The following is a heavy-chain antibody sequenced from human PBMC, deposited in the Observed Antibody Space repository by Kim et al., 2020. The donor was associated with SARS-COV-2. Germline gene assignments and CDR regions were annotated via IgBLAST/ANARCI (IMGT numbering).Heavy chain of an antibody. CDR2: VGPDGSEI. CDR3: ARDPHRGGDYDY. Sequence: GGSLRLSCAASGFTFSSFWMNWVRQSPGTGLEWVANVGPDGSEIYYVNSVEGRFTISRDNAKNSLYLQMDSLRAEDTAVYYCARDPHRGGDYDYWGQGALVTVSS. D-gene: IGHD4-17*01. V-gene: IGHV3-7*03. CDR1: GFTFSSFW. J-gene: IGHJ4*02.